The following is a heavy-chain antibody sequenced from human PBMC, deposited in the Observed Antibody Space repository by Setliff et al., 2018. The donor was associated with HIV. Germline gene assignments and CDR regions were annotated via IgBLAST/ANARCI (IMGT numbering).Heavy chain of an antibody. CDR2: ISYTGST. D-gene: IGHD3-9*01. V-gene: IGHV4-39*01. CDR3: ERQTWEYYDTLTGYYRSPKNFDS. CDR1: GGSINRSNYY. J-gene: IGHJ4*02. Sequence: PSETLSLTCTVPGGSINRSNYYWGWIRQPPGKGLELIGTISYTGSTYYDPSLKSRVTISLDTSKNQFFLKLSSVTAPDTAIYYCERQTWEYYDTLTGYYRSPKNFDSWGQGTLVTVSS.